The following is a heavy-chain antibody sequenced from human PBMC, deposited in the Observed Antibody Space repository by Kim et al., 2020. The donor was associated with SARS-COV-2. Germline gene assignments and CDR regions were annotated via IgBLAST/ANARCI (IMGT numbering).Heavy chain of an antibody. CDR2: ISYDGSNK. V-gene: IGHV3-30*18. CDR3: ANDTPWHDY. CDR1: GFTFSSYG. Sequence: GGSLRLSCAASGFTFSSYGMHWVRQAPGKGLEWVAVISYDGSNKYYADSVKGRFTISRDNSKNTLYLQMNSLRAEDTAVYYCANDTPWHDYWGQGTLVTVSS. J-gene: IGHJ4*02. D-gene: IGHD5-12*01.